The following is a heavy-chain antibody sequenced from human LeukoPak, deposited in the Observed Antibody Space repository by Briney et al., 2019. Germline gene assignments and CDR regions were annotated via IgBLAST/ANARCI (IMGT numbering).Heavy chain of an antibody. CDR1: GFTFSSYA. Sequence: PGGSLRLSCAASGFTFSSYAMSWVRQAPGKGLEWVSAISGSGGSTYYADSVKGRFTISRDNSKNTLYLQMNSLRAEDTAVYYCAKQYSSSHYGYYYYYMDVWGKGTTVTVSS. V-gene: IGHV3-23*01. CDR2: ISGSGGST. D-gene: IGHD6-13*01. J-gene: IGHJ6*03. CDR3: AKQYSSSHYGYYYYYMDV.